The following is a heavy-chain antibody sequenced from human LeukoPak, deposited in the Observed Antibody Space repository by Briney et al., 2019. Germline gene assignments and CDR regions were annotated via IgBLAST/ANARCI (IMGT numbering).Heavy chain of an antibody. CDR3: AKDFAAFEKYFDY. J-gene: IGHJ4*02. Sequence: GGSLRLSCAASGFTFSSYGMHWVRQAPGKGLEWVAVISYDGSNKYYADSVKGRFTISRDNSKNTLYLQMNSPRAEDTAVYYCAKDFAAFEKYFDYWGQGTLVTVSS. V-gene: IGHV3-30*18. D-gene: IGHD3-9*01. CDR2: ISYDGSNK. CDR1: GFTFSSYG.